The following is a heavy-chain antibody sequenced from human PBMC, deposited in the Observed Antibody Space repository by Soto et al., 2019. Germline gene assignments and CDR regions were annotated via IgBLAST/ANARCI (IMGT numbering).Heavy chain of an antibody. Sequence: QVKLVQSGAEVKKPGASVKVSCKASGYTFTSYGISWVRHAPGKGLEWMGWSRAYNGNTNYAQKLPGRVTMTTDTATSTAYMELRSLISYDAAVYYCARDLPTMYFWGQGTTVTVSS. J-gene: IGHJ6*02. V-gene: IGHV1-18*01. CDR3: ARDLPTMYF. CDR1: GYTFTSYG. CDR2: SRAYNGNT.